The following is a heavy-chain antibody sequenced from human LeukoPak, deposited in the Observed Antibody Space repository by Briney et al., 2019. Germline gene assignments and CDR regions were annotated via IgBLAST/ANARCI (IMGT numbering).Heavy chain of an antibody. J-gene: IGHJ4*02. CDR1: GFTFSSYA. CDR2: ISGSGGST. Sequence: GGSLRLSCAASGFTFSSYAMSWVRQAPGKGLEWVSAISGSGGSTYYADSVKGRFTISRDNSKNTLYLQMNSLRAEDTAVYYCAKDYEGVRGVRIDYWGQGALVTVSS. CDR3: AKDYEGVRGVRIDY. D-gene: IGHD3-10*01. V-gene: IGHV3-23*01.